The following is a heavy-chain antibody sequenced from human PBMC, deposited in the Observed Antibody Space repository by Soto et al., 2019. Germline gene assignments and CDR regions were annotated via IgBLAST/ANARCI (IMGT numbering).Heavy chain of an antibody. CDR3: ARDRQTEGLDF. CDR2: IDSDGRT. V-gene: IGHV3-53*04. J-gene: IGHJ6*02. Sequence: EVQLVEAGGGLVQPGGSLRLSCATSGFIVRSNYMSWVRQAPGKGLEWVSVIDSDGRTYYADSVKGRFNISRDNSKNTLYLQMNILRAEDTAVYYCARDRQTEGLDFWGQGTTVTVSS. CDR1: GFIVRSNY.